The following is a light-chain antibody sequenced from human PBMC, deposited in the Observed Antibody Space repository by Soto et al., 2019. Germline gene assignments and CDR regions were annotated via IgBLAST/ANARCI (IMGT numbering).Light chain of an antibody. CDR2: GAS. J-gene: IGKJ5*01. CDR3: QQYANSPIT. V-gene: IGKV3-20*01. Sequence: EIVLAPSPGTLSLSPGARATPSCRASQSVSSSYLAWYQQIPGQAPRLLIYGASSRATGIPGRFSGSGSGTDFTLTIGRLEPGDFAVYYCQQYANSPITFGQGTRLEIK. CDR1: QSVSSSY.